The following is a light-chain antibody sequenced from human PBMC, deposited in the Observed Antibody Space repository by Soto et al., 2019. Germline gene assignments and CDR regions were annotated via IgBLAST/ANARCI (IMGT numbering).Light chain of an antibody. Sequence: QSVLTQPPSVSGAPGQRVTISCTGSSSNIGAGYDVHWYQQLPGTVPKLLIYGNTNRPSGVPDRFSGSKSGTSASLTISGLQAEDEADYYCQSNDRSLSGPVPVVFGGGTKVTVL. CDR3: QSNDRSLSGPVPVV. CDR2: GNT. J-gene: IGLJ2*01. CDR1: SSNIGAGYD. V-gene: IGLV1-40*01.